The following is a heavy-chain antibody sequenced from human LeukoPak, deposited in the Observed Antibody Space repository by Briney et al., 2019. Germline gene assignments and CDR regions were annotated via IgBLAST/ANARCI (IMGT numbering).Heavy chain of an antibody. V-gene: IGHV4-34*01. CDR3: ARSDYYGSGSYYNGGAYYFDY. CDR2: IYYSGST. J-gene: IGHJ4*02. Sequence: SETLSLTCAVYGGSFSGYYWSWIRQPPGKGLEWIGSIYYSGSTYYNPSLKSRVTISVDTSKNQFSLKLSSVTAADTAVYYCARSDYYGSGSYYNGGAYYFDYWGQGTLVTVSS. CDR1: GGSFSGYY. D-gene: IGHD3-10*01.